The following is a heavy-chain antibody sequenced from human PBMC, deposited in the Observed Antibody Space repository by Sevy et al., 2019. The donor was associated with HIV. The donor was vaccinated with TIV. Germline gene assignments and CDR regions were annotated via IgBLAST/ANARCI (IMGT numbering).Heavy chain of an antibody. D-gene: IGHD3-3*01. V-gene: IGHV1-18*01. CDR1: GYTFTSNG. CDR3: ARGYYDFWSGYYRRDAFDS. Sequence: ASVKVSCKASGYTFTSNGISWVRQAPGQGLEWMGWISAYNGDTNYAQKLQGRVTMTTDTSTSTAYMELTSLRSDDTAVYFCARGYYDFWSGYYRRDAFDSWGQGTRVTVSS. CDR2: ISAYNGDT. J-gene: IGHJ3*02.